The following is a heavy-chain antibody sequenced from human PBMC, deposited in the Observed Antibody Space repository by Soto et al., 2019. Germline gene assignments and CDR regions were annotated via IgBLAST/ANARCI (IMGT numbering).Heavy chain of an antibody. CDR1: GFTVSSNY. V-gene: IGHV3-53*01. CDR2: IYSGGST. Sequence: GGSLRLSCAASGFTVSSNYMSWVRQAPGKGLEWVSVIYSGGSTYYADSVKGRFTISRDNSKNTLYLQMNSLRAEDTAVYYCARASLGIVGAPHFYWGQGTLVTVSS. CDR3: ARASLGIVGAPHFY. J-gene: IGHJ4*02. D-gene: IGHD1-26*01.